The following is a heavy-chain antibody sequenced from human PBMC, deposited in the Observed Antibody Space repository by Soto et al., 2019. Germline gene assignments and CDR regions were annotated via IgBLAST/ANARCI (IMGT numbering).Heavy chain of an antibody. CDR1: GYTLTELS. J-gene: IGHJ6*02. CDR2: FDPEDGET. D-gene: IGHD6-6*01. Sequence: ASVKVSCKVSGYTLTELSMHWVRQAPGKGLEWMGGFDPEDGETIYAQKFQGRVTMTEDTSTDTAYMELISLRSEDTAVYYCATGSSSSSNYYYGMDVWGQGTTVTVSS. CDR3: ATGSSSSSNYYYGMDV. V-gene: IGHV1-24*01.